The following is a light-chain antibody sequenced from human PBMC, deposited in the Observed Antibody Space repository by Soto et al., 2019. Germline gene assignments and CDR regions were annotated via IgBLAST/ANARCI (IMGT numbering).Light chain of an antibody. Sequence: QSALTKPASVSGSPGQSITISCTGTSRDVGGYNYVSWYQHHPGKAPKLIIYDVSNRPSGVSIRFSGSKSDNTASLTISGLQPEDEADYHCSSYTTSNTRQIVFGTGTKVTVL. V-gene: IGLV2-14*03. J-gene: IGLJ1*01. CDR1: SRDVGGYNY. CDR3: SSYTTSNTRQIV. CDR2: DVS.